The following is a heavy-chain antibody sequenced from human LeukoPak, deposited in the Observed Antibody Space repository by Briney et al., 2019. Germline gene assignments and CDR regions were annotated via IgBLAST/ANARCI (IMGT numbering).Heavy chain of an antibody. D-gene: IGHD3-22*01. Sequence: GGSLRLSCVASGIAFSNSIMHWVRQAPGKGLEWVSAMSYDGFSKYYADSMKGRLTISRDDSKNTVYLQMKSLRPEDTAVYYCAREGHTSGYCGTFDVRGQGTTVAVS. V-gene: IGHV3-30*04. CDR3: AREGHTSGYCGTFDV. CDR2: MSYDGFSK. CDR1: GIAFSNSI. J-gene: IGHJ3*01.